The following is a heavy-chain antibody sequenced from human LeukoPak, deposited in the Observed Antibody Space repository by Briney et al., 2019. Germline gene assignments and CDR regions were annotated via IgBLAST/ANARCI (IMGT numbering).Heavy chain of an antibody. D-gene: IGHD2-2*01. V-gene: IGHV3-7*01. CDR1: GFTFSSYW. CDR3: ARDAIVVVPAAMWENYYYMDV. Sequence: PGGSLRLSCAASGFTFSSYWMSWVRQAPGKGLEWVANIKQDGSEKYYVDSVKGRFTISRDNAKNSLYLQMNSLRAEDTAVYYCARDAIVVVPAAMWENYYYMDVWGKGTTVTVSS. CDR2: IKQDGSEK. J-gene: IGHJ6*03.